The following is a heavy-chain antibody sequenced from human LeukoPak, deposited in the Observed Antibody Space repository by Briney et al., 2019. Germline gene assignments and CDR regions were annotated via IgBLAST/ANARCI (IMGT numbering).Heavy chain of an antibody. V-gene: IGHV4-59*01. Sequence: SETLSLTCTVSGGSISSYYWSWIRQPPGKGLEWIGYIYYSGSTNYNPSLKSRVTISVDTSKNQFSLKLSSVTAADTAVYYCARVNYNWNYLLDYWGQGTLVTVSS. CDR3: ARVNYNWNYLLDY. CDR1: GGSISSYY. J-gene: IGHJ4*02. CDR2: IYYSGST. D-gene: IGHD1-7*01.